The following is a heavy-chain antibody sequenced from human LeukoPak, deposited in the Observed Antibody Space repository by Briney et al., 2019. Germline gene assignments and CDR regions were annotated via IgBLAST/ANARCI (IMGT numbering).Heavy chain of an antibody. CDR1: GLTFSSDA. V-gene: IGHV3-23*01. CDR3: AKDGDDDAFDI. CDR2: ISGSGGNT. J-gene: IGHJ3*02. Sequence: PGGSLRLSCAAPGLTFSSDAMSWVRQAPGKGLEWVSAISGSGGNTYYADSVKGQFTISRDNSKNTLYLQMNSLRAEDTAVYYCAKDGDDDAFDIWGQRTMVTVSS. D-gene: IGHD7-27*01.